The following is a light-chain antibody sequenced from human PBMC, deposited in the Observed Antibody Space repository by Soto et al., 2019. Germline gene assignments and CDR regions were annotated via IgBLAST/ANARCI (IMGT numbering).Light chain of an antibody. CDR2: AAS. CDR3: QKYNSAPRT. J-gene: IGKJ3*01. CDR1: QGISNY. V-gene: IGKV1-27*01. Sequence: DIQMTQSPSSLSASVGDRVTIICRASQGISNYLAWYQQKPGKVPKLLIYAASTLQSGVPSRFSGSGSGTDFTLTISGLQPEDVATYYCQKYNSAPRTFGPGTKVDIK.